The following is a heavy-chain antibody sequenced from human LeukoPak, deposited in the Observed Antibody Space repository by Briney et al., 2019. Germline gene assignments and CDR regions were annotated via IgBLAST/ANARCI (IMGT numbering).Heavy chain of an antibody. CDR3: ARDSSNWSVDY. Sequence: ASVKVSCKASGYIFINYHMHWVRQAPGQGLEWMGIISPSDGDTRSAQKFQDRVTMTRDTSTSTVYMEVTSLRSGDTAVYYCARDSSNWSVDYWGQGTLVTVSS. V-gene: IGHV1-46*01. D-gene: IGHD6-13*01. CDR1: GYIFINYH. J-gene: IGHJ4*02. CDR2: ISPSDGDT.